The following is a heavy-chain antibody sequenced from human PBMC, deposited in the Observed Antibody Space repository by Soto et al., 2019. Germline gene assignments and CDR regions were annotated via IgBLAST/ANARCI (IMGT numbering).Heavy chain of an antibody. CDR3: ARTNSPLLRFLEGPPPNWFDP. CDR1: GGTFSSYA. V-gene: IGHV1-69*13. Sequence: GASVKVSCKASGGTFSSYAISWVRQAPGQGLEWMGGIIPIFGTANYAQKFQGRVTITADESTSTAYMELSSLRSEDTAVYYCARTNSPLLRFLEGPPPNWFDPWGQGTLVTVSS. D-gene: IGHD3-3*01. J-gene: IGHJ5*02. CDR2: IIPIFGTA.